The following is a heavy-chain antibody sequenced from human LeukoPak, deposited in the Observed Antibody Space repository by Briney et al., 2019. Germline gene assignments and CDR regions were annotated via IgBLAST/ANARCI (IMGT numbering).Heavy chain of an antibody. CDR1: GGSFSGYY. J-gene: IGHJ6*02. D-gene: IGHD3-22*01. CDR2: INHSGST. Sequence: SETLSLTCAVYGGSFSGYYWSWLRQPPGKALEWIGEINHSGSTNYNPSLKSRVTISVDTSKNQFSLKLSSVTAADTAVYYCARVRWLAYYYYGMDVWGQGTTVTVSS. V-gene: IGHV4-34*01. CDR3: ARVRWLAYYYYGMDV.